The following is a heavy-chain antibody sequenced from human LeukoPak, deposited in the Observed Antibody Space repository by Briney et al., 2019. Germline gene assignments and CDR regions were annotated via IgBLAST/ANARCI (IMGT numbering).Heavy chain of an antibody. CDR2: INHSGST. J-gene: IGHJ4*02. CDR3: ARGRSSLRITVFGVVIMYFDY. Sequence: SETLSLTCTVSGGSISSYYWSWIRQPPGKGLEWIGEINHSGSTNYNPSLKSRVTISVDTSKNQFSLKLSSVTAADTAVYYCARGRSSLRITVFGVVIMYFDYWGQGTLVTVSS. D-gene: IGHD3-3*01. CDR1: GGSISSYY. V-gene: IGHV4-34*01.